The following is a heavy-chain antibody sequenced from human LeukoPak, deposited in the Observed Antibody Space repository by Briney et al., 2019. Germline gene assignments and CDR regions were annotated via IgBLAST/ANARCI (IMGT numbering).Heavy chain of an antibody. CDR2: IYYSGST. Sequence: PSETLSLTCTVSGGSISSGGYYWSWIRQHPGKGLEWIRYIYYSGSTYHNPSLKSRVTISVDTSKTQFSLKLSSVTAADTAVYYCARDLGDYDFWSGYYTGIGGSDYWGQGTLVTVSS. D-gene: IGHD3-3*01. J-gene: IGHJ4*02. CDR3: ARDLGDYDFWSGYYTGIGGSDY. V-gene: IGHV4-31*03. CDR1: GGSISSGGYY.